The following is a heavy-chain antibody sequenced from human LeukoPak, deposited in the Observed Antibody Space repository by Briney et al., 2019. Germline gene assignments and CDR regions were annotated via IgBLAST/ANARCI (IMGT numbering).Heavy chain of an antibody. J-gene: IGHJ4*02. V-gene: IGHV3-23*01. CDR3: AKDHYYDSSGSFDY. CDR1: GFTFSNFW. D-gene: IGHD3-22*01. Sequence: GGSLRLSCAASGFTFSNFWMSWVRQAPGKGLEWVSAISGSGGSTYYADSVKGRFTISRDNSKNTLYLQMNSLRAEDTAVYYCAKDHYYDSSGSFDYWGQGTLVTVSS. CDR2: ISGSGGST.